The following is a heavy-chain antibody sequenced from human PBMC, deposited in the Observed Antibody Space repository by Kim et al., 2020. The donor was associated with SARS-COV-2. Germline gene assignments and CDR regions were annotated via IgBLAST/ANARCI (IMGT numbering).Heavy chain of an antibody. D-gene: IGHD1-26*01. CDR3: ARRSSGGPHYFDY. Sequence: ADPMTGRLPISRDNSKNTLFLQRNSLSTEETAVYYCARRSSGGPHYFDYWGQGTLVTVSS. J-gene: IGHJ4*02. V-gene: IGHV3-30*01.